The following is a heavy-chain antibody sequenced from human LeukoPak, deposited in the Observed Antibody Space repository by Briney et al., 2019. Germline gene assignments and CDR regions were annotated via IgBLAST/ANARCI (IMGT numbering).Heavy chain of an antibody. CDR2: IIPILGIA. V-gene: IGHV1-69*04. Sequence: ASVKVSCKASGGTFSSYAISWVRQAPGQGLEWMGRIIPILGIANYAQKFQGRVTITADKSTSTAYMELSSLRSEDTAVYYCASSYGSGSYYVDYWGQGTLVTASS. J-gene: IGHJ4*02. D-gene: IGHD3-10*01. CDR1: GGTFSSYA. CDR3: ASSYGSGSYYVDY.